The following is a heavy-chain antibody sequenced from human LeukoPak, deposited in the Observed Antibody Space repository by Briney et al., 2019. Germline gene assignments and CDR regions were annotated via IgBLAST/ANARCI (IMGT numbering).Heavy chain of an antibody. V-gene: IGHV4-59*08. Sequence: SETLSLTCTVSGGSISSYYWSWIRQPPGKGLEWIGYIYYSGSTNYNRSLKSRVTISVDTSKSQFSLKLSSVTAADTAVYYCARSYGSGNYYYYGMDVWGQGTTVTVSS. CDR2: IYYSGST. J-gene: IGHJ6*02. CDR3: ARSYGSGNYYYYGMDV. CDR1: GGSISSYY. D-gene: IGHD3-10*01.